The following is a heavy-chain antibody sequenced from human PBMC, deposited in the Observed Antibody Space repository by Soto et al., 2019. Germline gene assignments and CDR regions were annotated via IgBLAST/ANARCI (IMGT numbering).Heavy chain of an antibody. V-gene: IGHV4-31*03. Sequence: QVQLQESGPGLVKPSQTLSLTCTVSGGSISSGGYYWSWIRQHPGKGLEWIGYIYYSGSTYYNPSLKRRVTISVDTSKNQFSLKLSSVTAAATAVYYCARSHCFWSGPPNWFDPWGQGTLVTVSS. CDR1: GGSISSGGYY. J-gene: IGHJ5*02. CDR2: IYYSGST. D-gene: IGHD3-3*01. CDR3: ARSHCFWSGPPNWFDP.